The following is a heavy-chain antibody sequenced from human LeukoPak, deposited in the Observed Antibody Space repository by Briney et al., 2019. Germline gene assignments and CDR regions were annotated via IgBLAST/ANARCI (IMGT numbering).Heavy chain of an antibody. Sequence: SETLSLTCAVYGGSFSGYYWSWIRQPPGKGLEWIGEINHSGSTNYNPSLKSRVTISVDTSKNQFSLKLSSVTAADTAVYYCARGNHYVWGSYRYRGTFDYWGQGALVTVSS. D-gene: IGHD3-16*02. J-gene: IGHJ4*02. CDR2: INHSGST. CDR1: GGSFSGYY. V-gene: IGHV4-34*01. CDR3: ARGNHYVWGSYRYRGTFDY.